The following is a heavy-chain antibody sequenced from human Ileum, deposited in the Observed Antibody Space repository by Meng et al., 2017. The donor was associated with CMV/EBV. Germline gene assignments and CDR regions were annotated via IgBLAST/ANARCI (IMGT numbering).Heavy chain of an antibody. V-gene: IGHV2-5*02. CDR3: VHRYSSSSGQVS. Sequence: QIPLKESGPRLGKTTQTRTLTCTCMGFSLTTNVESVGWIRQPPGKAPEWLALIHGGGGKQYSPSLQSRLTATRDTSKNQVVLTMSNMDPVDTATYYCVHRYSSSSGQVSWGQGTLVTVSS. CDR1: GFSLTTNVES. CDR2: IHGGGGK. D-gene: IGHD6-6*01. J-gene: IGHJ5*02.